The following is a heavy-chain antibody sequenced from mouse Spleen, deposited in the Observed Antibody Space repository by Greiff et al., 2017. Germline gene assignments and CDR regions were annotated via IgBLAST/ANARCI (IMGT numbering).Heavy chain of an antibody. Sequence: DVMLVESGGGLVKPGGSLKLSCAASGFTFSDYGMHWVRQAPEKGLEWVAYISSGSSTIYYADTVKGRFTISRDNAKNTLFLQMTSLRSEDTAMYYCARGRGYYGDYYAMDYWGQGTSVTVSS. CDR1: GFTFSDYG. CDR2: ISSGSSTI. CDR3: ARGRGYYGDYYAMDY. V-gene: IGHV5-17*01. J-gene: IGHJ4*01. D-gene: IGHD1-1*01.